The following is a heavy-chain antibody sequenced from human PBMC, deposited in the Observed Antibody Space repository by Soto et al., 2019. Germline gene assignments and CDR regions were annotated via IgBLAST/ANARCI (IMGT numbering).Heavy chain of an antibody. CDR2: ISYDGSDE. CDR1: GFSFRYDG. D-gene: IGHD4-17*01. CDR3: GKDRTDYGGNIFDY. V-gene: IGHV3-30*18. Sequence: QVQLVESGGGVVQPGRSLRLSCAASGFSFRYDGMHWVRQAPGKGLEWVALISYDGSDEYYADSVKGRFTISRDNSNNTLQLQMNSPKSEDTAVYYCGKDRTDYGGNIFDYWGQATVVTVSS. J-gene: IGHJ4*02.